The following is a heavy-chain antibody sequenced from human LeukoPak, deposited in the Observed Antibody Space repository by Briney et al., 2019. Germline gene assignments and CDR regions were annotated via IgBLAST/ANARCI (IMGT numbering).Heavy chain of an antibody. D-gene: IGHD3-22*01. V-gene: IGHV4-61*01. J-gene: IGHJ3*01. CDR1: GDSVRSDTYS. CDR2: VYYSGRT. CDR3: VRETTTEYYDSSGYYRQTEVFDA. Sequence: SETLSLTCTVFGDSVRSDTYSWSWIPQPPGKGLEWIGFVYYSGRTNYHASLKSRVTMSVDTSKNQFSLMLRSVTAADTAVYYCVRETTTEYYDSSGYYRQTEVFDAWGQGTMVTVSS.